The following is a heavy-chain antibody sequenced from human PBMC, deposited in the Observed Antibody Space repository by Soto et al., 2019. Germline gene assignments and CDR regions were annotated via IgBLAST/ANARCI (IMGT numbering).Heavy chain of an antibody. CDR2: ITSSSSYI. CDR3: ASEQWAGGMDV. Sequence: EVQLVESGGGLVKPGGSLRLSCAASGFTFSSYSMNWVRQAPGKGLEWVSSITSSSSYIYYADSVKGRFTISRDNAKNSLYLQMSSRRAEDTAVYYCASEQWAGGMDVWGQGTTVTVSS. V-gene: IGHV3-21*01. CDR1: GFTFSSYS. D-gene: IGHD6-19*01. J-gene: IGHJ6*02.